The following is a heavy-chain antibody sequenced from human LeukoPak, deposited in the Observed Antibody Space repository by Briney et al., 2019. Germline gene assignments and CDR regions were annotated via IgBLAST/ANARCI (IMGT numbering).Heavy chain of an antibody. CDR3: ARDKSSTNWLDS. Sequence: ASVKVSCKAFGYAFTGYYMHWVRQAPGQGLEWMGIINPSGGSTNYAQKFQGRVTMTSDTSASTVYLDLSSLRSEDTAIYYCARDKSSTNWLDSWGQGTLVTVSS. D-gene: IGHD3-10*01. J-gene: IGHJ5*01. V-gene: IGHV1-46*01. CDR2: INPSGGST. CDR1: GYAFTGYY.